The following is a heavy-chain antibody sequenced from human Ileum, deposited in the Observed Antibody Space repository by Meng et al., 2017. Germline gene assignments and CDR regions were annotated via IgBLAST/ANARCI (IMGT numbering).Heavy chain of an antibody. CDR3: ARDPRYNGYFQH. D-gene: IGHD5-24*01. J-gene: IGHJ1*01. CDR2: INSDGSTT. Sequence: GGSLRLSCAASGFTFSSYWMHWVRQVPEKGLEWVSRINSDGSTTNYADSVKGRFTISRDNAKSTLYLQMSSLRAEDTAVYYCARDPRYNGYFQHWGQGALVTVPS. CDR1: GFTFSSYW. V-gene: IGHV3-74*01.